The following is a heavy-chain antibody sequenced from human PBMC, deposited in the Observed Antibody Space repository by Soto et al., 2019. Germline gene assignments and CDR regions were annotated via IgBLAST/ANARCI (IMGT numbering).Heavy chain of an antibody. V-gene: IGHV6-1*01. D-gene: IGHD6-13*01. J-gene: IGHJ4*02. Sequence: SQTLSLTCAISGYSVSSNSAAWNWIRQSPSRGLEWLGRTYYRSKWYNDYAVSVKSRVTINPDTSKNTLYLQMNSLRAEDTAVYYCAKDKGIEALKHYFDYWGQGTPVTVSS. CDR1: GYSVSSNSAA. CDR2: TYYRSKWYN. CDR3: AKDKGIEALKHYFDY.